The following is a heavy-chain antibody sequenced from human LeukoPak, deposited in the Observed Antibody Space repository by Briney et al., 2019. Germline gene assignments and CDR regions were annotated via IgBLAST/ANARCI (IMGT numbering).Heavy chain of an antibody. D-gene: IGHD6-19*01. V-gene: IGHV3-23*01. CDR1: GFTFSTYA. CDR3: ARVKYSSGWGSRVDDAFDI. CDR2: ISDSGGTT. J-gene: IGHJ3*02. Sequence: QPGGSLRLSCAASGFTFSTYAMSWVRQAPGKGLDWVSVISDSGGTTYYADSVKGRFTISRDNSKNTVYLQLNSLRAEDTAVYFCARVKYSSGWGSRVDDAFDIWGQGTMVSVSS.